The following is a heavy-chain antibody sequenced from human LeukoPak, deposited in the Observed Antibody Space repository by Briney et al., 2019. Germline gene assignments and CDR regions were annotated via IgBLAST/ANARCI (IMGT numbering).Heavy chain of an antibody. CDR2: ISGSGGST. CDR1: GFTFSSYA. CDR3: AKAKLRYFDWLPPPYYFDY. J-gene: IGHJ4*02. Sequence: GGSLRLSCAASGFTFSSYAMSWVRQAPGKGLEGVSAISGSGGSTYYADSVKGRFTISRDNSKNTLYLQMKSLRAEDTAVYYCAKAKLRYFDWLPPPYYFDYWGQGTLVTVSS. D-gene: IGHD3-9*01. V-gene: IGHV3-23*01.